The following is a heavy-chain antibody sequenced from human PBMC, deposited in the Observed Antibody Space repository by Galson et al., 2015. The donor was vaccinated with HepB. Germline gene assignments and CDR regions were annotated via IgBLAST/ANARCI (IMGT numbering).Heavy chain of an antibody. D-gene: IGHD2-2*01. Sequence: SLRLSCAASGFIFSNYAMSWVRQAPGKGLEWVSTITGNGGCTYYADSVKGRFTISRDKSKNTLYLQMNSLRAEDTAFYYCARGSDRSTCHVFDYWGQGTLVTVSS. CDR2: ITGNGGCT. CDR3: ARGSDRSTCHVFDY. CDR1: GFIFSNYA. J-gene: IGHJ4*02. V-gene: IGHV3-23*01.